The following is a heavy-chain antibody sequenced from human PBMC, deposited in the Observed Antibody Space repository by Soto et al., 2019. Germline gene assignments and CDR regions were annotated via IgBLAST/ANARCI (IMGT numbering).Heavy chain of an antibody. D-gene: IGHD6-25*01. J-gene: IGHJ6*03. CDR3: ARASGGIAAYYYYYMDV. Sequence: ASVKVSCKASGYTFTSYYMHWVRQAPGQGLEWMGIINPSGGSTSYAQKFQGRVTMTRDTSTSTVYMELSSLRSEDTAVYYCARASGGIAAYYYYYMDVWGKGTTVTVSS. V-gene: IGHV1-46*03. CDR2: INPSGGST. CDR1: GYTFTSYY.